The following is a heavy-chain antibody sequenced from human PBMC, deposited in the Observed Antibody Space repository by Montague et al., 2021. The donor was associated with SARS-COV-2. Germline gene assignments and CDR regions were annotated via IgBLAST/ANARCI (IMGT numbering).Heavy chain of an antibody. CDR3: AREESGFDYYYGMDV. V-gene: IGHV4-59*01. CDR1: GGSISSYY. J-gene: IGHJ6*02. Sequence: SETLSLTCTVSGGSISSYYWSWIRQPPGKGLEWIGYIYYSGSTNYNPSLKSRVTISVDTSKNQFSLNLSSVTAADTAVYYCAREESGFDYYYGMDVWGQGTTVTVSS. D-gene: IGHD3-3*01. CDR2: IYYSGST.